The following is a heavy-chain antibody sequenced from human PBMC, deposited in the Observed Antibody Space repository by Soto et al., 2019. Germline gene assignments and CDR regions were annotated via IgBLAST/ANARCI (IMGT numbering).Heavy chain of an antibody. CDR2: IIPIFGTA. V-gene: IGHV1-69*12. J-gene: IGHJ6*02. CDR3: ARHVPAAGYYHGMDV. Sequence: QVQLVQSGAEVKKPGSSVKVSCKASGGTFSSYAISWVRQAPRQGLEWMGGIIPIFGTANYAQKFQGRVTITADESTSTAYMELSSLRSEDTALHFCARHVPAAGYYHGMDVWGQGTTVSVSS. D-gene: IGHD2-2*01. CDR1: GGTFSSYA.